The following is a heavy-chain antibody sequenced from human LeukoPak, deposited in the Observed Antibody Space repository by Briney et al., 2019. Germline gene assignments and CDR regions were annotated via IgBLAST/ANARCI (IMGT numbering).Heavy chain of an antibody. D-gene: IGHD6-13*01. CDR1: GYTFTSYD. CDR3: ARVGSSPTDDYYYYYMDV. CDR2: MNPNSGNT. J-gene: IGHJ6*03. V-gene: IGHV1-8*03. Sequence: GASVKVSCKASGYTFTSYDIKWVRQATGQGLEWIGGMNPNSGNTGYAQEFQGRVTITRNTSISTAHMKLSSLRSEDTAVSYCARVGSSPTDDYYYYYMDVWGKGTTVTVSS.